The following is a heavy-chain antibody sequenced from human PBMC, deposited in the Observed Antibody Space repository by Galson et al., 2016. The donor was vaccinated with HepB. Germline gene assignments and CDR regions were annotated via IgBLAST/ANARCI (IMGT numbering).Heavy chain of an antibody. CDR2: VDPEDGET. D-gene: IGHD5-12*01. V-gene: IGHV1-69-2*01. Sequence: VKVSCKVSGYTFTDYYIHWVQQAPGGGLEWMGLVDPEDGETMYAVKFQGRVTITADTSTDTAYMELSSLRSEDTAVYYCATMDIVTTSYWFAPWGQGTLVTVSS. CDR3: ATMDIVTTSYWFAP. J-gene: IGHJ5*02. CDR1: GYTFTDYY.